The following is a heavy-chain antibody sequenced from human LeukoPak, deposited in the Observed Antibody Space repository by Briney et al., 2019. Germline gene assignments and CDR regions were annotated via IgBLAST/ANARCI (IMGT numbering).Heavy chain of an antibody. D-gene: IGHD3-10*01. CDR1: GYTFTSYD. CDR2: MNPNSGNT. J-gene: IGHJ4*02. Sequence: ASVTVSFKASGYTFTSYDINWARQATGQGLEWMGWMNPNSGNTGYAQKFQGRVTMTRNTSISTAYMELSSLRSEDTAVYYCARGRRFGELSDFDYWGQGTLVTVSS. V-gene: IGHV1-8*01. CDR3: ARGRRFGELSDFDY.